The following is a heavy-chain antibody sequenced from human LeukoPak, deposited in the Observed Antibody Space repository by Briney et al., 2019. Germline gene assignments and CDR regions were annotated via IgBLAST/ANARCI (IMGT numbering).Heavy chain of an antibody. CDR2: IYHTGNI. CDR3: ILGGKLDY. J-gene: IGHJ4*02. Sequence: SETLSLTCTVSGGSISSSNYYRGWIRLPPGKGQEWIGGIYHTGNIHYNPSLKSRVTISVDTSKNQLSLRLNSVTAADTALYYCILGGKLDYWGQGILVTVSS. V-gene: IGHV4-39*01. D-gene: IGHD3-10*01. CDR1: GGSISSSNYY.